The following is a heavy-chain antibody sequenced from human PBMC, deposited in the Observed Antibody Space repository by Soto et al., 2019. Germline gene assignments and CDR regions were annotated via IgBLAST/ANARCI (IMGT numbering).Heavy chain of an antibody. CDR1: GFTFSSYA. CDR3: AKELVVVAASYYYGMDV. Sequence: GGSLRLSCAAAGFTFSSYAMSWVSKAPEKGLEWVSDISGSGGSTYYADSVKGRFTISRDNSKNTLYLQMNSLRAEDTAVYYCAKELVVVAASYYYGMDVWGQGTTVTVSS. CDR2: ISGSGGST. V-gene: IGHV3-23*01. J-gene: IGHJ6*02. D-gene: IGHD2-15*01.